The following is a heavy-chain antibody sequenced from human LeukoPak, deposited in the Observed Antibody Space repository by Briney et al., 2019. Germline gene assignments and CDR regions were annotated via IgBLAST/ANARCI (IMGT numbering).Heavy chain of an antibody. Sequence: GGSLRLSCAASGFTVSSNYMSWVRQAPGKGLEWVSYISSGSGYIYYADSVKGRFTISRDNAKNSLYLQMNSLRAEDTAVYYCARDKGSGSFLNWFDPWGQGTLVTVSS. D-gene: IGHD3-10*01. CDR2: ISSGSGYI. CDR1: GFTVSSNY. CDR3: ARDKGSGSFLNWFDP. V-gene: IGHV3-21*01. J-gene: IGHJ5*02.